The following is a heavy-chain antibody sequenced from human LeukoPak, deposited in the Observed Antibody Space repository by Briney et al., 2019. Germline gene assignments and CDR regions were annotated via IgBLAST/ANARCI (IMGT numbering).Heavy chain of an antibody. J-gene: IGHJ4*02. CDR3: ARAADSSSWTHFDY. CDR2: IIPIFGTA. D-gene: IGHD6-13*01. CDR1: GYTFTSYG. V-gene: IGHV1-69*05. Sequence: SVKVSCKASGYTFTSYGISWVRQAPGQGLEWMGRIIPIFGTANYAQKFQGRVTITTDESTSTAYMELSSLRSEDTAVYYCARAADSSSWTHFDYWGQGTLVTVSS.